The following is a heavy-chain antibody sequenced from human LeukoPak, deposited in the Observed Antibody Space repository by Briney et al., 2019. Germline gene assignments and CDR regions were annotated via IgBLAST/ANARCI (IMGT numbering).Heavy chain of an antibody. CDR2: INHSGST. D-gene: IGHD3-10*01. CDR3: ARGVRMVSFDY. Sequence: SETLSLTCTVSGGSISSYYWSWIRQPPGKGLEWIGEINHSGSTNYNPSLKSRVTISVDTSKNQFSLKLSSVTAADTAVYYCARGVRMVSFDYWGQGTLVTVSS. V-gene: IGHV4-34*01. CDR1: GGSISSYY. J-gene: IGHJ4*02.